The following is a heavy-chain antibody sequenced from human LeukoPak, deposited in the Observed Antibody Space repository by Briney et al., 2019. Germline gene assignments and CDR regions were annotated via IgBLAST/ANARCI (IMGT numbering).Heavy chain of an antibody. D-gene: IGHD1-26*01. CDR2: ISANGAGT. CDR3: AREMGATDAFDI. CDR1: GFTFSSYA. V-gene: IGHV3-23*01. Sequence: GGSLRLSCAASGFTFSSYAMSWVRLAPGKGLEWVSSISANGAGTYYADSVKGRFTISRDNAKNSLYLQMNSLRAEDTAVYYCAREMGATDAFDIWGQGTMVTVSS. J-gene: IGHJ3*02.